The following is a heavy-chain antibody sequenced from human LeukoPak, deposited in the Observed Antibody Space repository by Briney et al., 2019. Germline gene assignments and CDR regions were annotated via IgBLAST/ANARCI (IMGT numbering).Heavy chain of an antibody. V-gene: IGHV4-59*01. D-gene: IGHD3-22*01. Sequence: SETLSLTCAVCGGSFSGYYWSWIRQPPGKGLEWIGYIYYSGSTNYNPSLKSRVTISVDTSKNQFSLKLSSVTAADTAVYYCARHGGYYDSSGSPRDSDYYYGMDVWGQGTTVTVSS. CDR3: ARHGGYYDSSGSPRDSDYYYGMDV. J-gene: IGHJ6*02. CDR2: IYYSGST. CDR1: GGSFSGYY.